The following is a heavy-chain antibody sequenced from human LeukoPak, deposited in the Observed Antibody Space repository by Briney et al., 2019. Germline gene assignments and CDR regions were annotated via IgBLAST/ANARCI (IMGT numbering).Heavy chain of an antibody. D-gene: IGHD5-24*01. V-gene: IGHV4-59*08. CDR2: IYCSGGT. CDR1: GVSISSYY. J-gene: IGHJ3*01. Sequence: SETLSLSCTVSGVSISSYYWSWIRQAPGKGLEWIGYIYCSGGTDYYASLKRGVIILLGTSKNQFSLKLMSVTAEDTAVYYCARHVTISGPYDASDVWGQGTMVTVSP. CDR3: ARHVTISGPYDASDV.